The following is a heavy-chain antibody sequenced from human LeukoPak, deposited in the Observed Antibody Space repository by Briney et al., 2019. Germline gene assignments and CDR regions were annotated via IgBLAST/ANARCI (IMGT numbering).Heavy chain of an antibody. J-gene: IGHJ6*03. D-gene: IGHD6-13*01. CDR1: GYTFTSYG. CDR2: ISAYNGNT. V-gene: IGHV1-18*01. CDR3: ARRVPSSSWPYYYYYYMDV. Sequence: GASVKVSCKASGYTFTSYGISWVRQAPGQGLEWMGWISAYNGNTNYAQKLQGRVTMTTDTSTSTAYMELRSLRSDDTAVYYCARRVPSSSWPYYYYYYMDVWGKGTTVTISS.